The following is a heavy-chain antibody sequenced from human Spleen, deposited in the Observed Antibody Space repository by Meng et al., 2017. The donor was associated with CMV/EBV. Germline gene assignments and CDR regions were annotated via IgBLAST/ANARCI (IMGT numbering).Heavy chain of an antibody. CDR3: VRNTLPYTTGYFDY. Sequence: GGPLRLSCTASGFTFDYHAMHWVRQAPGKGLEWISSISWNSNYINYADSVKGRFTISRDNARNSLYLQMNSLGAEDMAFYYCVRNTLPYTTGYFDYWGPGTLVTVSS. V-gene: IGHV3-9*03. CDR1: GFTFDYHA. J-gene: IGHJ4*02. CDR2: ISWNSNYI. D-gene: IGHD2-2*02.